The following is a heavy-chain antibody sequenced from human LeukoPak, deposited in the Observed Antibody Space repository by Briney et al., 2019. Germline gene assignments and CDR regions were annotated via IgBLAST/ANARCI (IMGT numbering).Heavy chain of an antibody. CDR1: GYTFTSYY. D-gene: IGHD3-22*01. V-gene: IGHV1-46*01. J-gene: IGHJ4*02. CDR3: ATSDSRDFDY. CDR2: INPSGGST. Sequence: ASVKVSCKASGYTFTSYYMHWARQAPGQGLEWMGIINPSGGSTSYAQKFQGRVTMTRDMSTSTVYMELSSLRSEDTAVYYYATSDSRDFDYWGQGTLVTVSS.